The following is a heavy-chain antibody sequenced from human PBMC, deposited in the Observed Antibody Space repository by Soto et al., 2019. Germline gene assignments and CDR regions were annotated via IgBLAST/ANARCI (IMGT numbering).Heavy chain of an antibody. Sequence: PSETLSLTCAVYGGSFSGYDWTWIRQPPGTGLEWIGEINHSGSTNYSPSLESRVTLSVDKSKNQFSLKMNSVTAADTAVYFCVMSPGWYKIDSWGQGILVTVSS. CDR1: GGSFSGYD. CDR2: INHSGST. D-gene: IGHD6-19*01. J-gene: IGHJ4*02. V-gene: IGHV4-34*01. CDR3: VMSPGWYKIDS.